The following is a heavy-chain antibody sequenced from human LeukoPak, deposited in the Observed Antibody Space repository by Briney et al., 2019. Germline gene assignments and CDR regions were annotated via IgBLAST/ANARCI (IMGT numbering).Heavy chain of an antibody. Sequence: GGSLRLSCAASGFTFSSYAMHWVRQAPGKGLEWVAVISYDGSNKYYADSVKGRFTISRDNSKNTLYLQMNSLRAEDTAVYYCARVVVVPAAHLDYWGQGTLVTVSS. CDR2: ISYDGSNK. CDR3: ARVVVVPAAHLDY. D-gene: IGHD2-2*01. J-gene: IGHJ4*02. CDR1: GFTFSSYA. V-gene: IGHV3-30-3*01.